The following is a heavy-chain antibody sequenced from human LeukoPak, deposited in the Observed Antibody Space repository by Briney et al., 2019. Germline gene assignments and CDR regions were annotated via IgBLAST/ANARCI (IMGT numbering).Heavy chain of an antibody. CDR3: AKDLGDYYDSSGYSPLDS. J-gene: IGHJ4*02. Sequence: QAGGSLRLSCAASGFTFSNFGMHWVRRAPGKGLEWVAGILYDGSNKYYVDSVKGRFTVSRDNSKNTLYLQMNSLRAEDTAVYYCAKDLGDYYDSSGYSPLDSWGQGTLVTVSS. V-gene: IGHV3-30*18. CDR1: GFTFSNFG. CDR2: ILYDGSNK. D-gene: IGHD3-22*01.